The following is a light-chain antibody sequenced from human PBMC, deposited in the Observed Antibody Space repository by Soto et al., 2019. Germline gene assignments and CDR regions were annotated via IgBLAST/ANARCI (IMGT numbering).Light chain of an antibody. V-gene: IGLV2-14*01. Sequence: QSVLTQPASVSGSPGQSITISCTGTSSDVGGYIYVSWYQQHPGKAPKLMIYDVTSRPSGVSYRFSGSKSGNTASLTISGLQAEDEADYYCSSYPTSGSYVFGTGTKVTVL. J-gene: IGLJ1*01. CDR2: DVT. CDR3: SSYPTSGSYV. CDR1: SSDVGGYIY.